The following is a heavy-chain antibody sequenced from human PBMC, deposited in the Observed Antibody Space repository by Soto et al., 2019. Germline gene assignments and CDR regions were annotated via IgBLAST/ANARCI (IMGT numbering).Heavy chain of an antibody. CDR2: ISGSGGST. D-gene: IGHD3-22*01. J-gene: IGHJ4*02. Sequence: GESLKISCAASGFTFSSYAMSWVRQAPGKGLEWVSAISGSGGSTYYADSVKGRFTISRDNSKNTLYLQMNSLRAEDTAVYYCAKDGRTYYDSSVGDYWGQGTLVTVSA. CDR3: AKDGRTYYDSSVGDY. CDR1: GFTFSSYA. V-gene: IGHV3-23*01.